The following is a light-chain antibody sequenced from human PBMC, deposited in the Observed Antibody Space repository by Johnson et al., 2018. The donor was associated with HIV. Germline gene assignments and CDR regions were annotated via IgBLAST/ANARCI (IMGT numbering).Light chain of an antibody. CDR3: GTWDSSLRVGF. J-gene: IGLJ1*01. Sequence: QSVLTQPPSVSAAPGQKVTISCSGSSSNIGKNHVSWYQQFPGTAPKLLVYEDDKRPSDIPDRFSGSKSGTSATLGITGLQTGDEADYYCGTWDSSLRVGFFGTGTKVTVL. V-gene: IGLV1-51*02. CDR1: SSNIGKNH. CDR2: EDD.